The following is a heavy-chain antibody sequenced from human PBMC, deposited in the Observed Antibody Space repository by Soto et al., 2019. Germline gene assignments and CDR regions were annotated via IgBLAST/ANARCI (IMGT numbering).Heavy chain of an antibody. J-gene: IGHJ6*02. V-gene: IGHV1-69*06. CDR2: IIPIFGTA. CDR3: EREAGGYRFYYVMDV. D-gene: IGHD2-15*01. Sequence: GASVKVSCKASGGTFSSYAISWVRQAPGQGLEWMGGIIPIFGTAHYAQKFQGRVTITADKSTSTAYMELSSRRSEDPAVSYCEREAGGYRFYYVMDVWGQGTTVTVSS. CDR1: GGTFSSYA.